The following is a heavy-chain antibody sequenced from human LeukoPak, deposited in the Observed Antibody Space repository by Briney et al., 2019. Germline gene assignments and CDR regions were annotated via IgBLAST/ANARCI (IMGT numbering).Heavy chain of an antibody. CDR1: GFTFSNNA. CDR2: IGGNGDNT. V-gene: IGHV3-23*01. Sequence: GGSLRLSCAASGFTFSNNAMSWVRQAPGKGLEWVAIIGGNGDNTYYADFVKGRFTISRDNSKNTLYLQMNSLRAEDTAIYYCARDPPSIRKAFDIWGQGTMITVSS. CDR3: ARDPPSIRKAFDI. J-gene: IGHJ3*02. D-gene: IGHD5-12*01.